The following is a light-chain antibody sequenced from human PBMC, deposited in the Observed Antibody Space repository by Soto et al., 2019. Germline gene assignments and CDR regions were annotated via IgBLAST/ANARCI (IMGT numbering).Light chain of an antibody. J-gene: IGKJ1*01. V-gene: IGKV3-15*01. CDR3: QQNNPWPGT. Sequence: EIVMTRSPATLSVSPGERATLPSRASQSISNSLAWYQQKPSQAPILLIDAASTRGTGVPARFGGSGSGTQFTLTISSLQSEVFGTYYCQQNNPWPGTFGQGTKVDI. CDR1: QSISNS. CDR2: AAS.